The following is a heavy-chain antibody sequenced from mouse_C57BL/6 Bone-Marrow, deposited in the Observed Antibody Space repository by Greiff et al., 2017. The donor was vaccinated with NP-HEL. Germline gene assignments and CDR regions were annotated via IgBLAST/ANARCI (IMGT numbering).Heavy chain of an antibody. CDR3: ARSYGNYLYAMDY. V-gene: IGHV1-69*01. Sequence: QVQLQQPGAELVMPGASVKLSCKASGYTFTSYWMHWVKQRPGQGLEWIGEIDPSDSYTNYNQKFKGKSTLTVDKSSSTAYMQLCSLTSEDSAVYYCARSYGNYLYAMDYWGQGTSVTVSS. CDR2: IDPSDSYT. D-gene: IGHD2-1*01. J-gene: IGHJ4*01. CDR1: GYTFTSYW.